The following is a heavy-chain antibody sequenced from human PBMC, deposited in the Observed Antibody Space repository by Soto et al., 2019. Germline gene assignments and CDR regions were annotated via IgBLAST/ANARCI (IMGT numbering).Heavy chain of an antibody. CDR1: GFTFSSYS. D-gene: IGHD2-2*01. CDR3: ARDGCSSTSCYEVGWFDP. CDR2: ISSSSYI. V-gene: IGHV3-21*01. Sequence: PGGSLRLSCAASGFTFSSYSMNWVRQAPGKGLEWVSSISSSSYIYYADSVKGRFTIPRDNAKNSLYLQMDSLRAEDTAVYYCARDGCSSTSCYEVGWFDPWGQGTLVTVSS. J-gene: IGHJ5*02.